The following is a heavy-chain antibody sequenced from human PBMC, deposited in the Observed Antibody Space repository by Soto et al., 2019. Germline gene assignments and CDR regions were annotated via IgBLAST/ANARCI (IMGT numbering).Heavy chain of an antibody. CDR3: AKDYILTGYYRGYNEY. CDR2: ISYDGSNK. Sequence: GGPLRVSCAAFGFNFSSYGLHWVRQAPGKGLEWVAVISYDGSNKYYADSVKGRFTISRDNSKNTLYLQMNSLRAEDMAVYYCAKDYILTGYYRGYNEYWGQGTMVTVSS. J-gene: IGHJ4*02. V-gene: IGHV3-30*18. D-gene: IGHD3-9*01. CDR1: GFNFSSYG.